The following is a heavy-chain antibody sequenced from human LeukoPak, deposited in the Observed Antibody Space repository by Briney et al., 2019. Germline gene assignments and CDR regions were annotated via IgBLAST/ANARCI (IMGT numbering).Heavy chain of an antibody. D-gene: IGHD2-21*02. CDR2: ISYDGSDK. CDR3: ARGLLPPRWFDP. CDR1: GFSFSDHS. V-gene: IGHV3-30*04. Sequence: PGGSLRLSCAASGFSFSDHSMHWVRQAPGKGLEWVTVISYDGSDKFYTDSVKGRFLISRDNSKNTLYLQMNSLRAEDTAVYYCARGLLPPRWFDPWGQGTLVTVSS. J-gene: IGHJ5*02.